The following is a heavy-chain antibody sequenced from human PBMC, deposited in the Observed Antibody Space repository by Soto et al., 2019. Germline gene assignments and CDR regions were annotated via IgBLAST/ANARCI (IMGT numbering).Heavy chain of an antibody. D-gene: IGHD2-15*01. V-gene: IGHV3-23*01. CDR3: AKRRGAGGHFAY. CDR2: VSIGGST. J-gene: IGHJ4*02. Sequence: DVQLLESGGGLVQPEGSLRLSCAASGFTFSSYAMGWVRQGPGKGLEWVAVVSIGGSTDYANSVRGRFTISRDNSKNTLSLQMNRLTADDTAVYFCAKRRGAGGHFAYWGQVALVTVSS. CDR1: GFTFSSYA.